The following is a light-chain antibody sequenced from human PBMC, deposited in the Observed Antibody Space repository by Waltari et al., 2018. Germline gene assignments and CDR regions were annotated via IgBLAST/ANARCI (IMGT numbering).Light chain of an antibody. V-gene: IGLV2-14*01. J-gene: IGLJ3*02. CDR1: SSDLGGYNY. CDR3: SSYTSSSPWV. CDR2: EVS. Sequence: QSALTQPASVSGSPGQSITISCTGTSSDLGGYNYVPWYQQHPGKAPKLMIYEVSNRPSGVSNRFSGSKSGNTASLTISGLQAEDEADYYCSSYTSSSPWVFGGGTKLTVL.